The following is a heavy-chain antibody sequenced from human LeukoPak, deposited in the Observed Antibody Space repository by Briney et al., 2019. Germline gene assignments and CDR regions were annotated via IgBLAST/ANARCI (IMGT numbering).Heavy chain of an antibody. Sequence: ASVKVSCKASGGSFTNCPFHWVRQAPGQGLEWMGWISAYNGDTNSAQKIQGRVTMTTDTSTSTAYMELRSLRSDDTAVYYCARGPIIDIVIIPAADDYYYMDVWGKGTTVTVSS. J-gene: IGHJ6*03. CDR2: ISAYNGDT. CDR3: ARGPIIDIVIIPAADDYYYMDV. V-gene: IGHV1-18*01. CDR1: GGSFTNCP. D-gene: IGHD2-2*01.